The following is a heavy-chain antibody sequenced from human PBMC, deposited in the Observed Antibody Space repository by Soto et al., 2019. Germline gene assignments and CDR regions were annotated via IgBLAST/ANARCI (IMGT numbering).Heavy chain of an antibody. CDR1: GFTFSDYY. J-gene: IGHJ4*02. CDR3: VRWVYFYDSNGYYDY. D-gene: IGHD3-22*01. Sequence: PGGSLRLSCAASGFTFSDYYMTWIRQAPGKGLDWVSYIGSINSYTNYADSLKGRFTISRDNAKNSLYLQMNSLRAEDTAVYYCVRWVYFYDSNGYYDYWGQGTLVTVSS. CDR2: IGSINSYT. V-gene: IGHV3-11*06.